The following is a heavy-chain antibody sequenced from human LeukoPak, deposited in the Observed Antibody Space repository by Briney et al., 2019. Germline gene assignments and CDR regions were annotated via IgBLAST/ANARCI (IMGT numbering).Heavy chain of an antibody. V-gene: IGHV4-4*07. CDR2: IYSSGST. D-gene: IGHD6-19*01. CDR1: GGSISSYS. CDR3: ARDERGSGWSFDN. Sequence: SGTQSLTCTVSGGSISSYSWSWIRQPAGKGLEWIGRIYSSGSTNYNPSLKSRVTMSVDTSKNQFSLKLSSVTAADTAVYYCARDERGSGWSFDNWGQGTLVTVSS. J-gene: IGHJ4*02.